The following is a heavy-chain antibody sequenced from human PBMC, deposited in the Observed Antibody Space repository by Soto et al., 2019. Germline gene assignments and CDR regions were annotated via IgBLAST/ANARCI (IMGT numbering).Heavy chain of an antibody. D-gene: IGHD4-4*01. J-gene: IGHJ4*02. CDR1: GFTFRDVW. CDR3: TTGTYSNPIFDY. V-gene: IGHV3-15*07. CDR2: IKTKSDGGIT. Sequence: GGSLRLSCVASGFTFRDVWMNWVRQAPGMGLGWVGRIKTKSDGGITDYAAPVKGRFTISRDDSKNTLYLQMNSLKTEDTAVYYCTTGTYSNPIFDYWGQGTLVTVSS.